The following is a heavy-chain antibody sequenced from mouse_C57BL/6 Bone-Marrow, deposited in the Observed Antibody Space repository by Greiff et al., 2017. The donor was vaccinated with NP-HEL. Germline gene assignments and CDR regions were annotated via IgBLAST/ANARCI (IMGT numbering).Heavy chain of an antibody. D-gene: IGHD1-1*01. CDR2: IRNKANGYTT. V-gene: IGHV7-3*01. Sequence: EVKVVESGGGLVQPGGSLSLSCAASGFTFTDYYMSWVRQPPGKALEWLGFIRNKANGYTTEYSASVKGRFTISRDNSQSILYLQMNALRAEDSATYYCARSPITTVDGYAMDYWGQGTSVTVSS. J-gene: IGHJ4*01. CDR3: ARSPITTVDGYAMDY. CDR1: GFTFTDYY.